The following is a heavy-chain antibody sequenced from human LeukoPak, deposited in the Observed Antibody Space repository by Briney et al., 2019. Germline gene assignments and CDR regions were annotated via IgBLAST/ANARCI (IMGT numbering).Heavy chain of an antibody. CDR3: AKEDSSGYYYFDY. V-gene: IGHV3-43*01. Sequence: GGSLRLSCAASGFTFDDYTMHWVRQAPGKGLEWVSLISWDGGSTYYAGSVKGRFTISRDNSKNSLYLQMNSLRTEDTALYYCAKEDSSGYYYFDYWGQGTLVTVSS. CDR2: ISWDGGST. CDR1: GFTFDDYT. J-gene: IGHJ4*02. D-gene: IGHD3-22*01.